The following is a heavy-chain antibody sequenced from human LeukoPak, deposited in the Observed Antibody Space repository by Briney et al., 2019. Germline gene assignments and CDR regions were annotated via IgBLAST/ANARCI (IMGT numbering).Heavy chain of an antibody. J-gene: IGHJ4*02. CDR1: GYTFTNYG. CDR2: ITPNGGDT. D-gene: IGHD4-17*01. Sequence: ASVKVSCKASGYTFTNYGITWVRQAPGQGLEWMGWITPNGGDTDYAQKFQGRVTITADESTSTAYMELSSLRSEDTAVYYCARFNRWGTDYGEYYFDYWGQGTLVTVSS. V-gene: IGHV1-18*01. CDR3: ARFNRWGTDYGEYYFDY.